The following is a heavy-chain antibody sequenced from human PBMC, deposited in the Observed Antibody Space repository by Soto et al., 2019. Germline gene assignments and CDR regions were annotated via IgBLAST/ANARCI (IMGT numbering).Heavy chain of an antibody. V-gene: IGHV5-51*01. Sequence: EVQLVQSGAEVKKPGESLKISCKGSGYSFTSYWIGWVRQMPGKGLEWMGIIYPGDSDTRYSPSFQAQVTISAVNSISTAHLQRSILMPPDTAMYYCARREASIGYYCCGMDVCRQGTTVTVSS. CDR2: IYPGDSDT. CDR3: ARREASIGYYCCGMDV. CDR1: GYSFTSYW. D-gene: IGHD1-26*01. J-gene: IGHJ6*02.